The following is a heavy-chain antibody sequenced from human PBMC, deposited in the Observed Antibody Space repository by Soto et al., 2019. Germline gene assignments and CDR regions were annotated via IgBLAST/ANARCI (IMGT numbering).Heavy chain of an antibody. V-gene: IGHV2-5*02. D-gene: IGHD2-8*01. CDR2: IFWDGDK. CDR3: AFRRNSVSTGGAFDI. CDR1: GFSFSTSGMA. Sequence: QITLKESGPTLVKPTQTLTLTCTLSGFSFSTSGMAVGWIRQPPGKAPECLALIFWDGDKRYSPSLKTRLTLTKDTSENQVVLTMTNMDPVDSGTYYCAFRRNSVSTGGAFDIWGRGTEVTVSS. J-gene: IGHJ3*02.